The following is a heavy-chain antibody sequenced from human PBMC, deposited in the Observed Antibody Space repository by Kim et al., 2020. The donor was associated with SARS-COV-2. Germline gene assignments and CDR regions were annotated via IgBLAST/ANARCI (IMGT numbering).Heavy chain of an antibody. J-gene: IGHJ3*02. CDR1: GFTFSDSA. V-gene: IGHV3-73*01. D-gene: IGHD2-2*01. CDR2: IRSKANSYAT. Sequence: GGSLRLSCAASGFTFSDSAMYWVRQAPGKGLEWVARIRSKANSYATAYDVSVKGRFIISRYDSKDTAYLQMNSLKTEDTAIYYCTRVPPFSNSWWDAFDIWGQGTMVTVSS. CDR3: TRVPPFSNSWWDAFDI.